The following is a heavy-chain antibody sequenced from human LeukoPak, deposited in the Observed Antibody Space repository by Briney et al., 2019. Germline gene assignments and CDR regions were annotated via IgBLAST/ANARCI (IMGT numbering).Heavy chain of an antibody. CDR2: ITASGGST. J-gene: IGHJ5*02. V-gene: IGHV3-23*01. D-gene: IGHD6-13*01. CDR1: VFTFTIYA. CDR3: AKDREPAAVGWFDP. Sequence: GGSLRLSCAPSVFTFTIYAITCVPHAPARGLEGGSEITASGGSTYYADSLKGRFTITSDNSNDTLYLQMNSMRVEDTAIYYCAKDREPAAVGWFDPWGQGTLVTVSS.